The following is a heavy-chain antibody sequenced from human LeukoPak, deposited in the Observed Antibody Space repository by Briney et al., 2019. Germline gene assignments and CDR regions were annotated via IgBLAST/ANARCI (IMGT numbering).Heavy chain of an antibody. CDR3: ARRFQINYFDY. Sequence: GESLKISCNGSGYDFPNYWTGWVRQMPGKGLEWMGIIYPGDSYTTYSPSFQGQVTISADKSITTAYLQWSSLKASDTAMYYCARRFQINYFDYWGRGTLVTVSS. CDR2: IYPGDSYT. D-gene: IGHD3-10*01. J-gene: IGHJ4*02. V-gene: IGHV5-51*01. CDR1: GYDFPNYW.